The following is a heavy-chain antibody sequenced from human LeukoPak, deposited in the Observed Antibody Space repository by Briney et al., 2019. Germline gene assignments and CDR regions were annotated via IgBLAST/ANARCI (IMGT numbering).Heavy chain of an antibody. CDR3: ARMEYSSGWYPARFDY. J-gene: IGHJ4*02. D-gene: IGHD6-19*01. CDR2: ISSSSSYI. Sequence: GGSLRLSCAASGFTFSSYSMNWVRQAPGKGLEWVSSISSSSSYIYYADSVKGRFTISRDNAKNSLYLQMNSLRAEDTAVYYCARMEYSSGWYPARFDYWGQGTLVTVSP. CDR1: GFTFSSYS. V-gene: IGHV3-21*01.